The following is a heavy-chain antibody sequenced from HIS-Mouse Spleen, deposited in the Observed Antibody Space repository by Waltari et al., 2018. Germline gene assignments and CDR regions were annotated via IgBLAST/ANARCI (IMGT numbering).Heavy chain of an antibody. J-gene: IGHJ3*02. CDR2: ISWNSGSI. CDR3: AKGNMITFGGVIVVDAFDI. V-gene: IGHV3-9*01. Sequence: EVQLVESGGGLVQPGRSLRLSCAASVFTFDDYAMHWVRQVPGKGLEWVSGISWNSGSIGYADSVKGRFTISRDNAKNSLYLQMNSLRAEDTALYYCAKGNMITFGGVIVVDAFDIWGQGTMVTVSS. CDR1: VFTFDDYA. D-gene: IGHD3-16*02.